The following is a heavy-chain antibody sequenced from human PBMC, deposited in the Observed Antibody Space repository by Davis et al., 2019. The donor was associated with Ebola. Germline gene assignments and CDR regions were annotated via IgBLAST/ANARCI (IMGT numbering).Heavy chain of an antibody. Sequence: GESLKISCAASGPIFNNYWMSWIRQAPGKGPEWVAIIKEDGGEKYYVDSVKGRFTISRDNAKNSLFLEMNSLRAEDTAVYYCAKDLGSLFDYWGQGTLVTVSS. J-gene: IGHJ4*02. CDR3: AKDLGSLFDY. CDR1: GPIFNNYW. V-gene: IGHV3-7*03. D-gene: IGHD3-16*01. CDR2: IKEDGGEK.